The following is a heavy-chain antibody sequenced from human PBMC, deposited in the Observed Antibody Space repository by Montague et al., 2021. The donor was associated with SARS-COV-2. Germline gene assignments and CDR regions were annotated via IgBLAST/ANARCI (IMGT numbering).Heavy chain of an antibody. CDR2: IHHGGST. D-gene: IGHD3-10*01. CDR3: VRLGDGVVPSPILGVGPYYSYYYMDV. Sequence: SETLSLTCAVHGGSFSTYSWDWIRQPPGKGLEWIGGIHHGGSTNYNPSLKSRVTISADTSKNQFSLKLTSAAAADTAVYYCVRLGDGVVPSPILGVGPYYSYYYMDVWGQGTTVTVSS. V-gene: IGHV4-34*01. CDR1: GGSFSTYS. J-gene: IGHJ6*03.